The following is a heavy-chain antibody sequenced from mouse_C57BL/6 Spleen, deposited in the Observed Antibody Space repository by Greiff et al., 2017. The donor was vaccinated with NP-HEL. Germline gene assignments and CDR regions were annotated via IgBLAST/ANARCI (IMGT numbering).Heavy chain of an antibody. CDR2: IDPANGNT. Sequence: EVQLQESVAELVRPGASVKLSCTASGFNIKNTYMHWVKQRPEQGLEWIGRIDPANGNTKYAPKVQGKATITADPSSNTAYLQLSSLTSEDTAIYYCAPLYEYDGYFDYWGQGTTLTVSS. V-gene: IGHV14-3*01. D-gene: IGHD2-4*01. CDR1: GFNIKNTY. CDR3: APLYEYDGYFDY. J-gene: IGHJ2*01.